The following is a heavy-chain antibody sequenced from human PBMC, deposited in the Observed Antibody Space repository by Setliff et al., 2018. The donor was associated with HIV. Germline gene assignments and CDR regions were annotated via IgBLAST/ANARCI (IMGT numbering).Heavy chain of an antibody. D-gene: IGHD6-19*01. J-gene: IGHJ6*02. V-gene: IGHV3-11*04. CDR2: ISSSGSTI. CDR3: ARSEGIAVAHDPKNYYYYGLDV. CDR1: GFTFSDYY. Sequence: GGSLRLSCAASGFTFSDYYMSWIRQAPGKGLEWVSYISSSGSTIYYADSVKGRFTISRDNAKNSLYLQMNSLRAEDTAVYYCARSEGIAVAHDPKNYYYYGLDVWGQGTTVTVSS.